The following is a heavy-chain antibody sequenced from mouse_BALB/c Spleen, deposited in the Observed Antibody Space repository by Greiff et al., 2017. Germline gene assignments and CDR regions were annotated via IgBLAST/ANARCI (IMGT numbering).Heavy chain of an antibody. J-gene: IGHJ4*01. CDR1: GFSLSRYS. Sequence: VKLVESGPGLVAPSQSLSITCTVSGFSLSRYSVHWVRQPPGKGLEWLGMIWGGGSTYYNSALKSRLSISKDNSKSQVFLKMNSLQTDDTAMYYCARRDGNYDAMDYWGQGTSVTVSS. D-gene: IGHD2-1*01. V-gene: IGHV2-6-4*01. CDR2: IWGGGST. CDR3: ARRDGNYDAMDY.